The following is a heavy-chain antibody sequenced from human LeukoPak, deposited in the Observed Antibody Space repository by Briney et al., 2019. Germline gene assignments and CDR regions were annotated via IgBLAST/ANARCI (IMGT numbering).Heavy chain of an antibody. CDR1: GYTLTELS. V-gene: IGHV1-24*01. J-gene: IGHJ4*02. Sequence: ASVKVSCKVSGYTLTELSMHWVRQAPGKGLEWMGGFDPEDGETIYAQNFQGRITITRDTSATTAYMDLSSLRSEDTAMYYCARRLGRSFDYWGQGTLVTVSS. CDR2: FDPEDGET. D-gene: IGHD3-16*01. CDR3: ARRLGRSFDY.